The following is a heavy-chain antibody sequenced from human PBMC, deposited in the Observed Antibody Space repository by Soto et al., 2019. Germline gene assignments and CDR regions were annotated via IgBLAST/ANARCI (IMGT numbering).Heavy chain of an antibody. CDR3: TADLPDWGAYAFDY. CDR1: ELTFTTYA. CDR2: ISANSRNI. D-gene: IGHD3-16*01. V-gene: IGHV3-23*01. Sequence: GGSLRLSCAASELTFTTYAMSWVRQAPGKGLEWVSTISANSRNIYYADSVKGRFTISRDNSKNTLYLQMNSLRAEDTAVYYCTADLPDWGAYAFDYWGQGILVTVSS. J-gene: IGHJ4*02.